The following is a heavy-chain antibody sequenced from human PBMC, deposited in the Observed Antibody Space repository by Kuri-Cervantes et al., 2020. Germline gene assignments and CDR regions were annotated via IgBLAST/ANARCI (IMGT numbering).Heavy chain of an antibody. CDR2: IIPILGSA. D-gene: IGHD3-3*01. J-gene: IGHJ6*03. V-gene: IGHV1-69*06. Sequence: SVKVPCKASGGTFSSYAISWVRQAPGQGLEWMGGIIPILGSANYAQKFQGRVTITADKSTSTAYMELSSLRSEDTAVYYCARIKILEWPYYYYYMDVWGKGTTVTVSS. CDR1: GGTFSSYA. CDR3: ARIKILEWPYYYYYMDV.